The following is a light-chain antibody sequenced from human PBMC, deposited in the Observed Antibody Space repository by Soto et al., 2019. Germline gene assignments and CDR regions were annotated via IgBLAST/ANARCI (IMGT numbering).Light chain of an antibody. CDR1: NSNIASNT. V-gene: IGLV1-44*01. J-gene: IGLJ1*01. CDR3: ASWDDSLNGHV. Sequence: QSVLTEPPSASASPGQRVTVSCSGSNSNIASNTVNWYQQLPGTAPKLLIYSNDQRPSGVPDRFSASKSGTSASLAISGLQSEDEADYYCASWDDSLNGHVFGTGTKVTVL. CDR2: SND.